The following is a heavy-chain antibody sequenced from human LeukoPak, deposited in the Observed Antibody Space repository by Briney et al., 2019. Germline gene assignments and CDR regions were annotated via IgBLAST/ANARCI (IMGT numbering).Heavy chain of an antibody. Sequence: SETLSLTCTVSGDSISGNSYYWGWIRQPPGKGLEWIGNVYFSGSTYYNPSLKSRVTISVDRSKNQFSLKLSSVTAADTAVYYCATNSGGNTTYYFDYWGQGTLVTVSS. CDR1: GDSISGNSYY. CDR3: ATNSGGNTTYYFDY. D-gene: IGHD2-15*01. CDR2: VYFSGST. J-gene: IGHJ4*02. V-gene: IGHV4-39*07.